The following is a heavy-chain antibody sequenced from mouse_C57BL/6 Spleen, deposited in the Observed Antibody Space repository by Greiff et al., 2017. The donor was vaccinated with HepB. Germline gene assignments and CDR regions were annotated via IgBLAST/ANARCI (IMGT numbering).Heavy chain of an antibody. V-gene: IGHV1-78*01. Sequence: QVQLQQSDAELVKPGASVKISCKVSGYTFTDHTIHWMKQRPEQGLEWIGYIYPRDGSTKYNEKFKGKATLTADKSSSTAYMQLNSLTSEDSAVYFCASWDYGNPSYYAMDYWGQGTSVTVSS. J-gene: IGHJ4*01. CDR3: ASWDYGNPSYYAMDY. CDR2: IYPRDGST. D-gene: IGHD2-1*01. CDR1: GYTFTDHT.